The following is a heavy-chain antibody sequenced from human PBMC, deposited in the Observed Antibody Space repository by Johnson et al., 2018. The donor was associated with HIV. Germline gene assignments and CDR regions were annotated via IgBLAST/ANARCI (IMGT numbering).Heavy chain of an antibody. CDR3: ARDQRWWLQSPGAFDI. J-gene: IGHJ3*02. D-gene: IGHD5-24*01. CDR2: INWNGGNT. Sequence: EVQLVESGGGVVRPGGSLRLSCAASGFTFDEYGMSWVRQVPGKGLEWVSGINWNGGNTGYADSVKGRVTISRDNAKNSLYLQMGSLRAEDMAGYYCARDQRWWLQSPGAFDIWGQGTVVTVSS. V-gene: IGHV3-20*04. CDR1: GFTFDEYG.